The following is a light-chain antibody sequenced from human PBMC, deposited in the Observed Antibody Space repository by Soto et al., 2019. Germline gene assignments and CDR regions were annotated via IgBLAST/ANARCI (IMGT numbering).Light chain of an antibody. CDR1: RDINNY. J-gene: IGKJ2*01. V-gene: IGKV1-27*01. CDR3: QNYKSAPNT. Sequence: DIQMTQSPSSLSASVRDRVTITCRASRDINNYLAWYQQKPGKVPKLLIYAASTLQPGVQSRFSGRGSGTVFTLTINSLQPEDVATYYCQNYKSAPNTFGRGTRLEIK. CDR2: AAS.